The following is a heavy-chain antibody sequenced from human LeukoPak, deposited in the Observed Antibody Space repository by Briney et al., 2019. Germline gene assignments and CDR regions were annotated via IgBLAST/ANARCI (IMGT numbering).Heavy chain of an antibody. CDR2: ISYDGSNK. D-gene: IGHD3-22*01. J-gene: IGHJ4*02. CDR1: GFTFSSYA. V-gene: IGHV3-30-3*01. Sequence: GGSLRLSCAASGFTFSSYAMHWVRQAPGKRLEWVAVISYDGSNKYYADSVKGRFTISRDNSKNTLYLQMNSLRAEDTAVYYCARAPYYYDSSGYSTPPDYWGQGTLVTVSS. CDR3: ARAPYYYDSSGYSTPPDY.